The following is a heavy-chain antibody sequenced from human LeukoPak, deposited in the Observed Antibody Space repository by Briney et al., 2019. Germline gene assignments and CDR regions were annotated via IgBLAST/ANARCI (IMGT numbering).Heavy chain of an antibody. CDR3: ASLLYYYDSSGYYYFDY. V-gene: IGHV4-59*12. CDR1: GGSIISYY. Sequence: PSETLSLTCTVSGGSIISYYWSWIRQPPGKGLEWIGYIYYSGSTNYNPSLKSRVTISVDKSKNQFSLKLSSVTAADTAVYYCASLLYYYDSSGYYYFDYWGQGTLVTVSS. D-gene: IGHD3-22*01. J-gene: IGHJ4*02. CDR2: IYYSGST.